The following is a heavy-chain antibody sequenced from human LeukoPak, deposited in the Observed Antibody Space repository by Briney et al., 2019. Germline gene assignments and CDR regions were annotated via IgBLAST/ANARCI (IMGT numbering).Heavy chain of an antibody. J-gene: IGHJ4*02. V-gene: IGHV3-53*01. CDR3: ARVYSSSWYKVFDY. CDR1: GFTVSSNY. CDR2: IYSGGTT. Sequence: PGGSLRLSCAASGFTVSSNYMSWVRQVPGMGLEWVSVIYSGGTTYYADSVKGRFTISRDNSKNTLYLQMSSLRAEDTAVYFCARVYSSSWYKVFDYWGQGTLVTVSS. D-gene: IGHD6-13*01.